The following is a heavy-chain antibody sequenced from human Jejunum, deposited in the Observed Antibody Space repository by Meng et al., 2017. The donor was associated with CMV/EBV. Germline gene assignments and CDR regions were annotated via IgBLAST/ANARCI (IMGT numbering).Heavy chain of an antibody. D-gene: IGHD1-14*01. J-gene: IGHJ2*01. CDR3: ALGLYTTSWFFDL. CDR2: VDPEDGET. CDR1: GYTFTDYY. Sequence: CKVSGYTFTDYYIHWVQQAPGKGLEWMGLVDPEDGETIYAEKSQGRVTISADTSTDTIYMEPSSLRSEDTAVYFCALGLYTTSWFFDLWGRGTLVTVSS. V-gene: IGHV1-69-2*01.